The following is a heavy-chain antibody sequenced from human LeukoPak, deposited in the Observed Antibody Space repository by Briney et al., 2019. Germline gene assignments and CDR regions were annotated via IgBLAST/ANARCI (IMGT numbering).Heavy chain of an antibody. CDR3: AREEGPYFDC. CDR2: ISSSSSYI. CDR1: GFTFSSYS. Sequence: GGSLRLSCAASGFTFSSYSMNRVRQAPGKGLEWVSSISSSSSYIYYADSVKGRFTISRDNAKKSLYLQMNSLTGEDTAFYYCAREEGPYFDCWGQGTLVTVSS. V-gene: IGHV3-21*04. J-gene: IGHJ4*02.